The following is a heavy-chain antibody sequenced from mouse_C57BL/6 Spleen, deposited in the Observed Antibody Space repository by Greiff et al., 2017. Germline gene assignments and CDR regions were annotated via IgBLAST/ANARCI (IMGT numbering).Heavy chain of an antibody. D-gene: IGHD2-5*01. V-gene: IGHV5-6*01. J-gene: IGHJ1*03. CDR2: ISSGGSYT. CDR1: GFTFSSYG. CDR3: ARHRTYYSNFEGYFDV. Sequence: VQLKESGGDLVKPGGSLKLSCAASGFTFSSYGMSWVRQTPDKRLEWVATISSGGSYTYYPDSVKGRFTISSDNAKNTLYLQMSSLKSEDTAMYYCARHRTYYSNFEGYFDVWGTGTTVTVSS.